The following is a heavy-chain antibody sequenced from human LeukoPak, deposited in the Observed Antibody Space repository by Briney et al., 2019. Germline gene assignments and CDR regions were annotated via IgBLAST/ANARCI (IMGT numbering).Heavy chain of an antibody. CDR2: IYSGGTT. D-gene: IGHD4-17*01. Sequence: PGGSLRLSCAASGFTFSSYAMSWVRQAPGKGLEWVSVIYSGGTTNCADSVKGRFLVYRDNSKNTLYLQMNSLRAEDTAVYYCASKLTTGYWGQGTLVTVSS. CDR1: GFTFSSYA. V-gene: IGHV3-66*01. J-gene: IGHJ4*02. CDR3: ASKLTTGY.